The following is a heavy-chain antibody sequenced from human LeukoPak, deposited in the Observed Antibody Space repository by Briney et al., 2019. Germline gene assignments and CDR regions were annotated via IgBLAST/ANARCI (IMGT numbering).Heavy chain of an antibody. CDR2: IYSSGST. CDR1: GGSISSYY. Sequence: SETLSPTCTVSGGSISSYYWSWVRQPAGKGLEWIGRIYSSGSTNYNPSLRSRVTLSVDTSKNQFSLKLTSVTAADTAVYYCARHLWDYYYGMDIWGQGTMVTVSS. J-gene: IGHJ6*02. CDR3: ARHLWDYYYGMDI. V-gene: IGHV4-4*07. D-gene: IGHD2-21*01.